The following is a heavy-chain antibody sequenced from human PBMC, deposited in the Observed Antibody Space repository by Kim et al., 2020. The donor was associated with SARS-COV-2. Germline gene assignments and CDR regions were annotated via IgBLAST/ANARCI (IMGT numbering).Heavy chain of an antibody. V-gene: IGHV2-5*02. Sequence: SGPTLVNPTQTLTLTCTFSGFSLSTSGVGVGWIRQPPGKALEWLALIYWDDDKRYSPSLKSRLTITKDTSKNQVVLTMTNMDPLDTATYYCAHRRPGPFGGDFDYWGQGTLVTVSS. J-gene: IGHJ4*02. CDR3: AHRRPGPFGGDFDY. CDR2: IYWDDDK. CDR1: GFSLSTSGVG. D-gene: IGHD3-10*01.